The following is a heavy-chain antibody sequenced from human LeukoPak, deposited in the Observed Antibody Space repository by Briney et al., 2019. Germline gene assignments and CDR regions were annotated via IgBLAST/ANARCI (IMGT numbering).Heavy chain of an antibody. CDR2: MNSDGSRT. CDR3: ARSRYASAGRDYYGMDV. V-gene: IGHV3-74*01. D-gene: IGHD2-8*01. Sequence: GGSLRLSCAASGFIFGSYWMQWVRQAPGKGLVWVSRMNSDGSRTSYADAVKGRFTISTDNAKNSLYLQMNSLRVEDTAVYYCARSRYASAGRDYYGMDVWGQGTTVTVSS. J-gene: IGHJ6*02. CDR1: GFIFGSYW.